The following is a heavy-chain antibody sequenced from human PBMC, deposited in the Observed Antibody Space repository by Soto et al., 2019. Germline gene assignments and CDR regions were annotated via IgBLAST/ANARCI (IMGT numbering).Heavy chain of an antibody. Sequence: GESLKISWKGSGYSFTSYWISWVRQMPGKGLEWMGRIDPSDSYTNYSPSFQGHVTISADKSISTAYLQWSSLKASDTAMYYCATWGSSGWYPGDYYYYGMDVWGQGTTVTVSS. J-gene: IGHJ6*02. V-gene: IGHV5-10-1*01. CDR3: ATWGSSGWYPGDYYYYGMDV. CDR1: GYSFTSYW. D-gene: IGHD6-19*01. CDR2: IDPSDSYT.